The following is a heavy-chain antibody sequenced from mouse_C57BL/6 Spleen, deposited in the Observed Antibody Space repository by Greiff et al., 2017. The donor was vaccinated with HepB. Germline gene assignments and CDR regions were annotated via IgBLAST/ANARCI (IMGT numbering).Heavy chain of an antibody. CDR1: GYSITSGYY. Sequence: DVKLQESGPGLVKPSQSLSLTCSVTGYSITSGYYWNWIRQFPGNKLEWMGYISYDGSNNYNPSLKNRISITRDTSKNQFFLKLNSVTTEDTATYYCARDSGVYYDYEGFAYWGQGTLVTVSA. CDR3: ARDSGVYYDYEGFAY. J-gene: IGHJ3*01. CDR2: ISYDGSN. D-gene: IGHD2-4*01. V-gene: IGHV3-6*01.